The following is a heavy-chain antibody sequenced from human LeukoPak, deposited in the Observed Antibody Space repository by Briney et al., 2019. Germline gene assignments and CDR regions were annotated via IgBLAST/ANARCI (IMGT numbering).Heavy chain of an antibody. CDR1: GYTFTSYY. V-gene: IGHV1-46*01. Sequence: ASVKVSCKASGYTFTSYYMHWVRQAPGQGLEWMGIINPSGGSTTYAQKFQGRVTVTRDTSTSTIYMYLSSLRSEDTAVYYCARDLSYGDYNFDHWGQGTLVTVSS. J-gene: IGHJ4*02. CDR2: INPSGGST. D-gene: IGHD4-17*01. CDR3: ARDLSYGDYNFDH.